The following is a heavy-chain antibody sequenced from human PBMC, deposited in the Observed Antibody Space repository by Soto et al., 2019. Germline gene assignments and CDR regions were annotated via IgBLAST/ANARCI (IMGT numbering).Heavy chain of an antibody. CDR2: IFDSGNT. CDR3: ARDSPGVSGANDY. V-gene: IGHV4-59*12. D-gene: IGHD3-3*01. CDR1: GASIRSYY. Sequence: SETLSLTCTVSGASIRSYYWSWIRQPPGKGLEWIGYIFDSGNTNYNPALKSRVTISVDTSKNQFSLKLTSVTAADTALYYCARDSPGVSGANDYWGQGTLVTVSS. J-gene: IGHJ4*02.